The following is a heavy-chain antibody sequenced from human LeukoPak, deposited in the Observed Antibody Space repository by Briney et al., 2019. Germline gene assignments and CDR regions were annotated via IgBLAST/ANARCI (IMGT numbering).Heavy chain of an antibody. Sequence: PSETLSLTCTVSGGSISSYYWSWIRQPAGKGLEWIGRIYTSGSTNYNPSLKSRVTMSVDTSKNQFSLKLSSVTAADTAVYYCARALHLPLRPVLYYYYYMDVWGKGTTVTVSS. V-gene: IGHV4-4*07. J-gene: IGHJ6*03. CDR2: IYTSGST. D-gene: IGHD3-16*01. CDR1: GGSISSYY. CDR3: ARALHLPLRPVLYYYYYMDV.